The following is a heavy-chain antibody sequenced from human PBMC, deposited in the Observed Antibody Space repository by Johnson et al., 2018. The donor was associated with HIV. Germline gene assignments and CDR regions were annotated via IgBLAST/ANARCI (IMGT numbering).Heavy chain of an antibody. Sequence: QVQLVESGGGVVQPGGSLRLSCAASGFTFSSYGMHWVRQAPGKGLEWVSVIYSGGSTYYADSVKGRFTISRDNSKNTLYLQMNSLRAEDTAVYYCARTSLEWLLFAFDIWGQGTMVTVSS. CDR1: GFTFSSYG. D-gene: IGHD3-3*01. CDR3: ARTSLEWLLFAFDI. V-gene: IGHV3-NL1*01. J-gene: IGHJ3*02. CDR2: IYSGGST.